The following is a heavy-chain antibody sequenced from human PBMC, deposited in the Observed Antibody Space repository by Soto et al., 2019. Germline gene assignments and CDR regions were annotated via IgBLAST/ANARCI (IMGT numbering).Heavy chain of an antibody. D-gene: IGHD5-12*01. V-gene: IGHV3-23*04. J-gene: IGHJ4*02. CDR2: IGGSGHHT. CDR1: GFTFINYA. Sequence: VESGGGLVQPRGSLRLSCAATGFTFINYAMSWVRQAPGKRLEWVAGIGGSGHHTFYADSARGRFTVTRDNSKNTVFLQMNSLTAEDTASYYCAKDLGGYLVGPLDSWGQGTLVTV. CDR3: AKDLGGYLVGPLDS.